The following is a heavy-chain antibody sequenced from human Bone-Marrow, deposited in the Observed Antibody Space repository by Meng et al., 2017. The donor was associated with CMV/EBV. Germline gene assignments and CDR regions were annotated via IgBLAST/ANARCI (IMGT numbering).Heavy chain of an antibody. CDR3: ARDGYSSSWYSFNWFDP. CDR1: GFIFSSYS. D-gene: IGHD6-13*01. Sequence: ETLSLTCAASGFIFSSYSMNWVRQTPGKGLEWVSYISSSSSTIYYADSVKGRFTISRDNAKNSLYLQMNSLRAEDTAVYYCARDGYSSSWYSFNWFDPWGQGTLVTVSS. V-gene: IGHV3-48*04. J-gene: IGHJ5*02. CDR2: ISSSSSTI.